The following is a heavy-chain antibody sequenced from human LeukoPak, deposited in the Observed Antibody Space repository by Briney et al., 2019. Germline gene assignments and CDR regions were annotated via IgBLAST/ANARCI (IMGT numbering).Heavy chain of an antibody. J-gene: IGHJ5*02. D-gene: IGHD1-26*01. V-gene: IGHV4-4*07. CDR1: GGSISSYY. CDR2: IYTSGST. Sequence: SETLSLTCTVSGGSISSYYWSWIRQPAGKGLEWIGRIYTSGSTNYNPSLKSRVTMSVDTSKNQFSLKLSSVTAADTAVYYCARAAVSGSYYGGTNWFDPWGQGTLVTISS. CDR3: ARAAVSGSYYGGTNWFDP.